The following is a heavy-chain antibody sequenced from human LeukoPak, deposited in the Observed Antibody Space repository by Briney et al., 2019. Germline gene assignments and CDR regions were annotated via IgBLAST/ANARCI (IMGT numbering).Heavy chain of an antibody. CDR3: ARSMTYYDFWSGPYYYYMDV. V-gene: IGHV3-74*01. D-gene: IGHD3-3*01. J-gene: IGHJ6*03. Sequence: PGGSLRLSCAASGCTFSSYWMHWVRQAPGKGLVWVSRINSDGSSTSYADSVKGRFTISRDNAKNTLYLQMNSLRAEDTAVYYCARSMTYYDFWSGPYYYYMDVWGKGTTVTVSS. CDR2: INSDGSST. CDR1: GCTFSSYW.